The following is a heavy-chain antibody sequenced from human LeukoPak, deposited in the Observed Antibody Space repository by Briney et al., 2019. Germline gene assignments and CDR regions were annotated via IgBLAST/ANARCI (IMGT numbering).Heavy chain of an antibody. J-gene: IGHJ6*03. V-gene: IGHV4-61*02. Sequence: SETLSLTCTVSGGSISSGDYDWSWIRQPAGKGLEWIGRIYTSGSTNYNPSLKSRVTMSVDTSKNQFSLKLSSVTAADTAVYYCARNAGSSGWYENYYYYYMDVWGKGTTVTVSS. CDR2: IYTSGST. D-gene: IGHD6-19*01. CDR1: GGSISSGDYD. CDR3: ARNAGSSGWYENYYYYYMDV.